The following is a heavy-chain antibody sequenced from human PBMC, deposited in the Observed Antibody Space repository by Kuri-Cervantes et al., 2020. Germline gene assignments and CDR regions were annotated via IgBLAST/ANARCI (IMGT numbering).Heavy chain of an antibody. CDR1: GFTFSSYS. CDR3: ARDLDRQQLAGADY. CDR2: MSYDGTKR. Sequence: GGSLRLSCAASGFTFSSYSLYWVRQAPGKGLEWLAVMSYDGTKRFHEDSVKGRFTISRDNAKNSLYLQMNSLRAEDTALYYCARDLDRQQLAGADYWGQGTLVTVSS. J-gene: IGHJ4*02. D-gene: IGHD6-13*01. V-gene: IGHV3-30*04.